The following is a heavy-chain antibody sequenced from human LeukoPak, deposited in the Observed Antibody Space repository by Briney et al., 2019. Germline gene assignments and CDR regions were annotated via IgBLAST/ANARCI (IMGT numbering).Heavy chain of an antibody. CDR1: AGTFSRYA. CDR2: IIPIFGTA. CDR3: ARGRNTVVTPFDY. D-gene: IGHD4-23*01. V-gene: IGHV1-69*05. Sequence: GASVKVSCKASAGTFSRYAISWVRQAPGQGLEWMGGIIPIFGTANYAQKFQGRVTITTDESTSTAYMELSSLRSEDTAVYYCARGRNTVVTPFDYWGQGTLVTVSS. J-gene: IGHJ4*02.